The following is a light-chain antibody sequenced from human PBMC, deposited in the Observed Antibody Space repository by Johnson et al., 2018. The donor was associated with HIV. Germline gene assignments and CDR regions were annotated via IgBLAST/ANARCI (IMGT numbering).Light chain of an antibody. CDR3: GTWDSGLSAGV. CDR1: IANIGNNY. Sequence: QSVLTQPPSVSAAPGQRVTISCSGGIANIGNNYVSWYQQLPGTAPKLLIYEHNKRPSGIPDRFSGSKSGPSATLDLSGLQTGDEADYYCGTWDSGLSAGVFGTGTKVTVL. V-gene: IGLV1-51*02. J-gene: IGLJ1*01. CDR2: EHN.